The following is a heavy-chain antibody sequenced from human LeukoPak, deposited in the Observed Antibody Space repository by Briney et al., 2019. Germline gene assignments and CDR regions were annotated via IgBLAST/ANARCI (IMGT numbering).Heavy chain of an antibody. D-gene: IGHD2/OR15-2a*01. J-gene: IGHJ4*02. Sequence: GGSLRLSCAASGFTFSNYWMSWVRQAPGKGLEWVANTKQDGSDKYYVDSVKGRFTISRDNARNSLYLQMNSLRAEDTAVYYCAKGPLLWDWGQGTLVTVSS. CDR1: GFTFSNYW. V-gene: IGHV3-7*03. CDR3: AKGPLLWD. CDR2: TKQDGSDK.